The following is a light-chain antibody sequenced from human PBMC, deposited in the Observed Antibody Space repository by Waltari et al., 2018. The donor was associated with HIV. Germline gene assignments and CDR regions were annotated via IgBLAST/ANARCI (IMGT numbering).Light chain of an antibody. CDR3: QSTDRTGSYVV. V-gene: IGLV3-25*03. CDR2: KDT. J-gene: IGLJ2*01. CDR1: ALPKQY. Sequence: SYELTQPPSVSVSPGQTARISCSGDALPKQYAYWYQQKPGEAPGSVIYKDTGRPSGIPGRFSGSSSGTTVTLTSSGAQAEDEGDYYCQSTDRTGSYVVFGGGTKLTVL.